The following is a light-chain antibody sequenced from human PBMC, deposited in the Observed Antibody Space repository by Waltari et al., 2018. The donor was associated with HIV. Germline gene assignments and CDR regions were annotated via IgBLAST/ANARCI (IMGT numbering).Light chain of an antibody. CDR2: MND. CDR3: AVWDDSLGGAV. V-gene: IGLV1-47*01. Sequence: QSVVTQPPSASGTPGPRVTISCSGSGSNIGTSSVNWYQHSPGTAPKLLLYMNDQRPSGVPGRFSGSQSGTSASLAISGLQYDDEADYYCAVWDDSLGGAVFGGGTKLTVL. J-gene: IGLJ2*01. CDR1: GSNIGTSS.